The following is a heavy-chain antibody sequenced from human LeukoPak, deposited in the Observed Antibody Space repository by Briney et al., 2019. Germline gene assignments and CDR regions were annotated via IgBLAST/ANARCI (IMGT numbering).Heavy chain of an antibody. CDR3: AKVSSSWSRDVAFDI. CDR1: GFTFDDYA. V-gene: IGHV3-9*03. J-gene: IGHJ3*02. CDR2: ISWNSGSI. Sequence: GRSLRPSCAASGFTFDDYAMHWVRQAPGKGLEWVSGISWNSGSIGYADSVKGRFTISRDNAKNSLYLRMNSLRAEDMALYYCAKVSSSWSRDVAFDIWGQGTMVTVSS. D-gene: IGHD6-6*01.